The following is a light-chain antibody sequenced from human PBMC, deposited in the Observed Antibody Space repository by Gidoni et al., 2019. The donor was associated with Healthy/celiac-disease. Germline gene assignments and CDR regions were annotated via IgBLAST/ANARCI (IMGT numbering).Light chain of an antibody. V-gene: IGKV1-39*01. J-gene: IGKJ4*01. Sequence: DIQMTQSPSSLSESVGDRVTITCRASQSISSYLNWYQQKPGKAPKLLIYAASRLQSGVPSRFSGSGSGTDFTLTISSLQPEDFATYYCQQSDSTLLTVXGXTKVEIK. CDR3: QQSDSTLLT. CDR1: QSISSY. CDR2: AAS.